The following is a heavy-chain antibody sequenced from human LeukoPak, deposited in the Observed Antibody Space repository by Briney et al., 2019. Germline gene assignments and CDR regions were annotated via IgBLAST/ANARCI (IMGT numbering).Heavy chain of an antibody. Sequence: GGSLRLSCAASGFTFSSHGMHWVRQAPGKGLEGVAFIQSDGSNKYYADSVKGRFTISRDNPKNTLYLQMNSLRAEDTAVYYCARDLSGIAGYTYGRGIDYWGQGTLVTVSS. D-gene: IGHD5-18*01. CDR2: IQSDGSNK. V-gene: IGHV3-30*02. CDR1: GFTFSSHG. J-gene: IGHJ4*02. CDR3: ARDLSGIAGYTYGRGIDY.